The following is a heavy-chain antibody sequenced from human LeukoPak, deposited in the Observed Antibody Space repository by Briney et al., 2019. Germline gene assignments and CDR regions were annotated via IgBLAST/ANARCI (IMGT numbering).Heavy chain of an antibody. Sequence: GGSLRHSCAASGFTFSSYAMSWVRQAPGKGLEWVSAISGSGGSTYYADSVKGRFTISRDNSKNTLYLQMNSLRAEDTAVYYCAKDKTRGGYSSGWLPPPDYWGQGTLVTVSS. V-gene: IGHV3-23*01. D-gene: IGHD6-19*01. J-gene: IGHJ4*02. CDR3: AKDKTRGGYSSGWLPPPDY. CDR2: ISGSGGST. CDR1: GFTFSSYA.